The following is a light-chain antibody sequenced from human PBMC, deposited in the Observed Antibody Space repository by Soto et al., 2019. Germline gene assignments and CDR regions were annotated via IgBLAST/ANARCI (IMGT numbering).Light chain of an antibody. CDR3: QQYNNWPPWT. V-gene: IGKV3-15*01. CDR1: QSVSSN. Sequence: EIVMTQSPATLSVSPGERATLSCRAGQSVSSNLAWYQQKPGQAPRLLIYGASTRATCIPARFSGSGSGTEFTLTISSLQSAEFAVYYCQQYNNWPPWTFGQGTKVDI. J-gene: IGKJ1*01. CDR2: GAS.